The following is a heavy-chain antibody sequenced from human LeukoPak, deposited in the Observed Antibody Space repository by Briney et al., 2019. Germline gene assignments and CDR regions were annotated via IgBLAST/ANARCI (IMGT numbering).Heavy chain of an antibody. J-gene: IGHJ3*02. Sequence: GGSLRLSCAASVFTFSSYSMNWVRQAPGKGLEWVSYISSSSSTIYYADSVKGRFTISRDNAKNSLYLQMNSLRAEDMAVYYCESSSPTDAFDIWGQGTMVTVSS. D-gene: IGHD6-13*01. V-gene: IGHV3-48*01. CDR2: ISSSSSTI. CDR3: ESSSPTDAFDI. CDR1: VFTFSSYS.